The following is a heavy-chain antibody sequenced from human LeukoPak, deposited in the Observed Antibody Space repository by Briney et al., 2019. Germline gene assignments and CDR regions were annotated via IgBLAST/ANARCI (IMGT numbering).Heavy chain of an antibody. V-gene: IGHV4-59*01. CDR1: GGSISSYY. Sequence: PSETLSLTCTVSGGSISSYYWSWIRQPPGKGLEWIGYICYSGSTNYNPSLKSRVTISVATSKNQFSLKLRSVTAADTAVYYCASARPGWNDVYYYYGMDVWGQGTTVTVSS. J-gene: IGHJ6*02. D-gene: IGHD1-1*01. CDR3: ASARPGWNDVYYYYGMDV. CDR2: ICYSGST.